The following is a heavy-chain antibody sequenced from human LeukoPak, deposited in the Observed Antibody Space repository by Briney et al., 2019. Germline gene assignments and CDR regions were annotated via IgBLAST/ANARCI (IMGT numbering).Heavy chain of an antibody. V-gene: IGHV1-18*01. CDR1: GYTFTSYG. Sequence: ASVKVSCKASGYTFTSYGISWGRQAPGQGLEWMGWISAYNGNTNYAQKLQGRVTMTTDTSTSTAYMELRSLRSDDTAVYYCAREELRYFDWLLYPATTYYYYGMDVWGQGTTVTVSS. D-gene: IGHD3-9*01. J-gene: IGHJ6*02. CDR2: ISAYNGNT. CDR3: AREELRYFDWLLYPATTYYYYGMDV.